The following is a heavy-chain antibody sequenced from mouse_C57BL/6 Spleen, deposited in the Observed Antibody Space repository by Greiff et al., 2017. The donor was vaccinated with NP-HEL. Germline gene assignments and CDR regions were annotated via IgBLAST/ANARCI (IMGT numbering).Heavy chain of an antibody. CDR2: IYPRDGST. J-gene: IGHJ1*03. CDR1: GYTFTDHT. D-gene: IGHD1-1*01. CDR3: ARPPYYDGSSCWYVDV. Sequence: VQLQQSDAELVKPGASVKISCKVSGYTFTDHTIHWMKQRPEQGLEWIGYIYPRDGSTKYNEKFKGKATLTADISSSTAYMQRNSLTSEDSAVYFCARPPYYDGSSCWYVDVWGTGTTVTVSS. V-gene: IGHV1-78*01.